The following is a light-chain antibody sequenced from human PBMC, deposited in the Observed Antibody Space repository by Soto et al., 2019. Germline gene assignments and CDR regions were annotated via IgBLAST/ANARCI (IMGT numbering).Light chain of an antibody. CDR2: DAS. CDR3: QQYNNWPGT. Sequence: ETVLTQSPATLSLSPGERATLSCRASQSISSYLAWYQQKPGQAPRLLIYDASTRATGIPARFSGSGSGTEFTLTISSLQSEDFAVYYCQQYNNWPGTFGQGTKVDNK. CDR1: QSISSY. V-gene: IGKV3-15*01. J-gene: IGKJ1*01.